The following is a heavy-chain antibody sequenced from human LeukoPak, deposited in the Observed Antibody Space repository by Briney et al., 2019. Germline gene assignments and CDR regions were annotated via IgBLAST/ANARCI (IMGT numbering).Heavy chain of an antibody. Sequence: SETLSLTCTVSGGSISSYYWSWTRQPPGKGLEWIGYMYYSESTNYNPSLKSRVTISVDTSKNQFSLKLSSVTAADTAVYYCARGSSYYDSSGYSHDAFDIWGQGTMVTVSS. CDR3: ARGSSYYDSSGYSHDAFDI. CDR1: GGSISSYY. V-gene: IGHV4-59*12. CDR2: MYYSEST. D-gene: IGHD3-22*01. J-gene: IGHJ3*02.